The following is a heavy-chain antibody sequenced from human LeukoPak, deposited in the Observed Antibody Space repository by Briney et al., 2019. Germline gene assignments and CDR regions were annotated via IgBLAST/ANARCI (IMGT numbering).Heavy chain of an antibody. CDR1: GGSVSSVGHY. J-gene: IGHJ4*02. D-gene: IGHD6-19*01. CDR3: ARCITDSSHDY. Sequence: SETLSLTCNVSGGSVSSVGHYWGWIRQPPGKVLEWIGSAYFTGATYYNPSLKSRVTMSVDASKNQVSLKLTSVTAADTAVYYCARCITDSSHDYWGQGTLVTVSS. CDR2: AYFTGAT. V-gene: IGHV4-39*07.